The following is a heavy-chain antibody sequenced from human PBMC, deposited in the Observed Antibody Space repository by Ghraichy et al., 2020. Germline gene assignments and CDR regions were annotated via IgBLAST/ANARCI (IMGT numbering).Heavy chain of an antibody. V-gene: IGHV3-9*03. Sequence: SLRLSCAASGFTFDDYAMHWVRQAPGKGLEWVSGISWNSGSIGYADSVKGRFTISRDNAKNSLYLQMNSLRAEDMALYYCAKDIISGYDSSVGAHSGLDYWGQGTLVTVSS. D-gene: IGHD3-22*01. CDR1: GFTFDDYA. CDR3: AKDIISGYDSSVGAHSGLDY. CDR2: ISWNSGSI. J-gene: IGHJ4*02.